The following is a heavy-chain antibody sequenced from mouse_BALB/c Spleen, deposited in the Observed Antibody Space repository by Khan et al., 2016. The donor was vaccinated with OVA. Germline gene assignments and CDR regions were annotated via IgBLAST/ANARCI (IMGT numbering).Heavy chain of an antibody. CDR1: GYSFTSYY. D-gene: IGHD2-2*01. J-gene: IGHJ3*01. V-gene: IGHV1S135*01. CDR3: ARHGYVAWFAY. Sequence: VQLQQSGPELMKPGASVKISCKASGYSFTSYYIHWVKQSHGKSLEWIGYIDPFNGSTSYNQKFKGKATLTVDKSSSTAYMHLSSLTSEDSAVYCCARHGYVAWFAYWGQGTLVTVSA. CDR2: IDPFNGST.